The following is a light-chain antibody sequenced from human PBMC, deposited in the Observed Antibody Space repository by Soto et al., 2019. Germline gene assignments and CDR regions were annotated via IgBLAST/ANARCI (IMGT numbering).Light chain of an antibody. CDR3: SSFTSSTTDV. CDR2: EVS. V-gene: IGLV2-14*01. CDR1: SSDVGGYNH. J-gene: IGLJ1*01. Sequence: QSALTQPASVSGSPGQSITITCTGTSSDVGGYNHVCWYQQHPGKAPKLIMSEVSNRPSGVSNRFSGSKSGNTASLTISGLQAEDEADYYCSSFTSSTTDVFGTGTKVTVL.